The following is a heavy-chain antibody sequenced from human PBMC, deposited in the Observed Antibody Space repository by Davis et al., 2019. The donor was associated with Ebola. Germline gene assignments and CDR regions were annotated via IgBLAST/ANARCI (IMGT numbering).Heavy chain of an antibody. V-gene: IGHV3-23*01. CDR3: ARVWQWLVA. J-gene: IGHJ5*02. Sequence: GESLKISCAASGFTFSSYAMSWVRQAPGKGLEWVSGISGSGGTTSHADSVKGRFTISRDSSKNTLYLQMNSLRAEDTAVYYCARVWQWLVAWGQGTLVTVSS. CDR2: ISGSGGTT. CDR1: GFTFSSYA. D-gene: IGHD6-19*01.